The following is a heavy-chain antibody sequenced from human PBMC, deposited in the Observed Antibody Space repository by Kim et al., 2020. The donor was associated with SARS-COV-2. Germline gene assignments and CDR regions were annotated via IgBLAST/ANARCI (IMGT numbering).Heavy chain of an antibody. CDR1: GFTFSGSP. CDR3: TSLITA. D-gene: IGHD6-25*01. CDR2: VGYKAHNYAT. J-gene: IGHJ4*02. Sequence: GGSLRLSCAASGFTFSGSPIHWVRQAAGKGLEWVGRVGYKAHNYATTYGASVKGRFTISRDDSKNTAYLQMNSLKTEDTAVYYCTSLITAWGQGTLVTVSS. V-gene: IGHV3-73*01.